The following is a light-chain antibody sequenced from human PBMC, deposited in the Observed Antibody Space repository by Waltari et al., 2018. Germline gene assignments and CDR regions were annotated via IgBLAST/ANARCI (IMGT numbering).Light chain of an antibody. J-gene: IGKJ2*03. Sequence: DIQMTQSPSTLSASVGDRVTITCRASRSVYSWLAWYQQIPGKAPNLLIYKASTLERGVPSRFSGSGSGSEFTLTISSLQPDDFATYYCMQYSDYPRFSFGQGTKVEIK. CDR2: KAS. CDR1: RSVYSW. V-gene: IGKV1-5*03. CDR3: MQYSDYPRFS.